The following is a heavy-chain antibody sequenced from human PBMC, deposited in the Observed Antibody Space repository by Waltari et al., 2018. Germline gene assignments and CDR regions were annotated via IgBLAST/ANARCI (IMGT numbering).Heavy chain of an antibody. D-gene: IGHD3-3*01. CDR3: ARDTDLNAFDI. Sequence: EVQLVESGGGLVQPGGSLRLSCAASGFTLSTYDMNWVRQAPGGGWEWVAYSSYSSRTIYYANSVRGRFIVSRDNGKNSLSLQMNSLRADDTAVYYCARDTDLNAFDIWGQGTVVTVSS. CDR1: GFTLSTYD. J-gene: IGHJ3*02. CDR2: SSYSSRTI. V-gene: IGHV3-48*03.